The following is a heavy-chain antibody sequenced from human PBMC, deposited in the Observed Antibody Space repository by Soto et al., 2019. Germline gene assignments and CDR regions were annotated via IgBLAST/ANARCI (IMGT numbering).Heavy chain of an antibody. CDR2: ISSSSSYI. CDR1: GFTFSSYS. J-gene: IGHJ6*02. CDR3: AREGDSTTIYYYYGMDV. V-gene: IGHV3-21*01. Sequence: CAASGFTFSSYSMNWVRRAPGKGLEWVSSISSSSSYIYYADSVKGRFTISRDNAKNSLYLQMNSLRAEDTAVYYCAREGDSTTIYYYYGMDVWGQGTTVTVSS. D-gene: IGHD3-9*01.